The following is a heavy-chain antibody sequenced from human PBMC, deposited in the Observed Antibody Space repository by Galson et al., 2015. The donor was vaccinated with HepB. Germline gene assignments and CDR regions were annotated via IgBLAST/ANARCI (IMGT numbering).Heavy chain of an antibody. D-gene: IGHD3-22*01. V-gene: IGHV3-30*04. J-gene: IGHJ4*02. CDR3: STGRPPSTLGSSAGDFES. Sequence: SLRLSCSASGITFSSYAMHWVRQAPGKGLEGVAIISYDGSNKYYADSVKGRFTISRDNSKNTIYVYLQMNSLRAEDTALYFCSTGRPPSTLGSSAGDFESWGQGTLVTVSS. CDR1: GITFSSYA. CDR2: ISYDGSNK.